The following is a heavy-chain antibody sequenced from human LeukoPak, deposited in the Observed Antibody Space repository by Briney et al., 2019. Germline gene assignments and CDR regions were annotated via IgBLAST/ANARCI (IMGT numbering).Heavy chain of an antibody. Sequence: GGSLRLSCVASGVSFDDYAMHWVRQAPGKGLEWVSGISRSSGTIYYSDSVKGRFTISRDNAKNSVYLQMNSLRADDTAFYYCAKDSTPRGVQLAFYFDYWGQGALVTVSS. CDR1: GVSFDDYA. CDR3: AKDSTPRGVQLAFYFDY. V-gene: IGHV3-9*01. D-gene: IGHD2-8*01. CDR2: ISRSSGTI. J-gene: IGHJ4*02.